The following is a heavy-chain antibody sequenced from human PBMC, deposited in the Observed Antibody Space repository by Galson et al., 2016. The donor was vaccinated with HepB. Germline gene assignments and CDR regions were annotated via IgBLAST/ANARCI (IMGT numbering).Heavy chain of an antibody. CDR3: ARPRRTIFGVITEPLDNWFDP. Sequence: SGAEVKKPGESLRISCKGSGYNFTNYWISWVRQMPGKGLEWMGRIDPSDSYTNYSPSFQGHVTISANKSISTAYLQWNNLKASYTSMYYCARPRRTIFGVITEPLDNWFDPWGQGTLVTVSS. J-gene: IGHJ5*02. CDR2: IDPSDSYT. D-gene: IGHD3-3*01. CDR1: GYNFTNYW. V-gene: IGHV5-10-1*01.